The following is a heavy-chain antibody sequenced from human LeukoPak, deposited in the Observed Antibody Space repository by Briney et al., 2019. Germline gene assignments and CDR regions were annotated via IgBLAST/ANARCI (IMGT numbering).Heavy chain of an antibody. CDR2: ISSSSSYT. D-gene: IGHD2-2*01. CDR1: GFTFSDYY. J-gene: IGHJ4*02. Sequence: PGGSLRLSCAASGFTFSDYYMSWIRQAPGKGLEWVSYISSSSSYTNYADSVKGRFTISRDNSKNTLYLQMNSLRAEDTAVYYCARSPRPYCSSTSCYAEDYWGQGTLVTVSS. V-gene: IGHV3-11*06. CDR3: ARSPRPYCSSTSCYAEDY.